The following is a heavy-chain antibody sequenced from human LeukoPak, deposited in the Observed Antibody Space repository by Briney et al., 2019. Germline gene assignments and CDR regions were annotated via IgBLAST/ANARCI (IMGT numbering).Heavy chain of an antibody. J-gene: IGHJ4*02. CDR3: ARDIGSGYYNFDY. CDR1: GYTFTSYY. V-gene: IGHV1-46*01. D-gene: IGHD5-12*01. CDR2: INLSGDRT. Sequence: ASVKVSCKASGYTFTSYYLHWVRQAPGQGLEWMGTINLSGDRTSYAQKIQGRVTMTRDTSTGTVYMELSSLTSEDTAVYYCARDIGSGYYNFDYWGQGTLVTVSS.